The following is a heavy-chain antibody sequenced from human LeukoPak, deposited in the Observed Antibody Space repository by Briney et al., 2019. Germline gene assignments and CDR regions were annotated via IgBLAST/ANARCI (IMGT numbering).Heavy chain of an antibody. CDR2: IKQDGSEK. CDR1: GFTVSSNY. CDR3: AYGFGDY. D-gene: IGHD3-16*01. Sequence: GGSLRLSCAASGFTVSSNYMSWVRQAPGKGLEWVANIKQDGSEKYYVDSVKGRFTISRDNAKNSLYLQMNSLRAEDTAVYYCAYGFGDYWGQGTLVTVSS. V-gene: IGHV3-7*01. J-gene: IGHJ4*02.